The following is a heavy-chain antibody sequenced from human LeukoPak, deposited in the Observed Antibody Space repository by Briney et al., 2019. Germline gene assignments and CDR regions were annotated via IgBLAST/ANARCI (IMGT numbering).Heavy chain of an antibody. CDR3: ARDGNPWNLDV. CDR1: GGSISPYY. CDR2: IYYSGRT. V-gene: IGHV4-59*01. Sequence: SETLSLTCTVSGGSISPYYWTWIRQSPGKALEWIGYIYYSGRTSYNPSLKSRVTMSIDTSKNQFSLQLSSVTAADTAVYYCARDGNPWNLDVWGRGTLVTVSS. J-gene: IGHJ2*01. D-gene: IGHD1-26*01.